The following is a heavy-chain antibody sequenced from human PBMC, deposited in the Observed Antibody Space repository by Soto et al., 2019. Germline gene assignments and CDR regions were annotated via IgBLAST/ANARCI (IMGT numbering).Heavy chain of an antibody. CDR2: IIPIFGTA. Sequence: QVQLVQSGAEVKKPGSSVKVSCKASGGTFSSYAISWVRQAPGQGLEWMGGIIPIFGTANYAQKFQGRVTTTADKSTSTAYMELSSLRSEDTAVYYCARKGKTLPTYYYYYYGMDVWGQGTTVTVSS. CDR3: ARKGKTLPTYYYYYYGMDV. CDR1: GGTFSSYA. V-gene: IGHV1-69*06. J-gene: IGHJ6*02.